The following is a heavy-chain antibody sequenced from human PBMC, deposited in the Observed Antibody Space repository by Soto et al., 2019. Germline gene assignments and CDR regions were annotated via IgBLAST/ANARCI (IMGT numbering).Heavy chain of an antibody. J-gene: IGHJ6*02. Sequence: GGSLRLSCAASGFTFSSYSMHWVRQAPGKGLEWVAVIWYDGSNKYYEDSVKGRFTISRDNSKNTLYLQMKSLRAEDTAVYYCARERLGQLDSRGNYYYGMDVWGQGTTVTVSS. CDR1: GFTFSSYS. D-gene: IGHD6-6*01. CDR2: IWYDGSNK. V-gene: IGHV3-33*01. CDR3: ARERLGQLDSRGNYYYGMDV.